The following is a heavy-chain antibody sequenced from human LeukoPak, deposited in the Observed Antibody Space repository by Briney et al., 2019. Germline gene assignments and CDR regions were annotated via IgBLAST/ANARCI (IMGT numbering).Heavy chain of an antibody. V-gene: IGHV1-18*01. CDR2: ISAYNGNT. CDR3: ARGGVTGQWLVLIDY. Sequence: ASVKVSCRASGYTFTSYGISWVRQAPGQGLEWMGWISAYNGNTNYAQKLQGRVTMTTDTSTSTAYMELRSLRSDDTAVYYCARGGVTGQWLVLIDYWGQGTLVTVSS. J-gene: IGHJ4*02. D-gene: IGHD6-19*01. CDR1: GYTFTSYG.